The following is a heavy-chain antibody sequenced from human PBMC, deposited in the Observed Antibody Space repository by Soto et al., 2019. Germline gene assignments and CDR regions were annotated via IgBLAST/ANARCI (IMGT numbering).Heavy chain of an antibody. CDR3: ARVALNMVRGPEDYFDY. D-gene: IGHD3-10*01. CDR2: MNPNSGNT. V-gene: IGHV1-8*01. Sequence: ASVKVSCKASGYTFTSYDINWVRQATGQGLEWMGWMNPNSGNTGYAQKFQGRVTMTRNTSISTAYMELSSLRSEDTAVYYCARVALNMVRGPEDYFDYWGQGTLVTVSS. J-gene: IGHJ4*02. CDR1: GYTFTSYD.